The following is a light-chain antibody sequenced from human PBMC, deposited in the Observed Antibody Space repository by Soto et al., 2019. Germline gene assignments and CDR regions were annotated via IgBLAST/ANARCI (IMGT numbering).Light chain of an antibody. CDR1: QSTDTNS. CDR3: QQRSNRPLT. J-gene: IGKJ5*01. V-gene: IGKV3-11*01. CDR2: GAS. Sequence: IGVTQSPGTLSLSPGERATLSYRGSQSTDTNSLAWYQQKPGQAPRLLIYGASSRATGIPARFSGSGSGTDFTLTISSLEPEDFAVYYCQQRSNRPLTFGQGTRLEIK.